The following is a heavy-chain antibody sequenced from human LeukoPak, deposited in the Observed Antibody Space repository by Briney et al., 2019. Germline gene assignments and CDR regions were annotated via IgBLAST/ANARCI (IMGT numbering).Heavy chain of an antibody. CDR3: VKLPDYYYGMDV. J-gene: IGHJ6*02. CDR2: ISYDGSNK. D-gene: IGHD1-26*01. V-gene: IGHV3-30*03. CDR1: GFTFSSYG. Sequence: GGSLGLSCAASGFTFSSYGMHWVRQAPGKGLEWVAVISYDGSNKYYADSVKGRFTISRDNSKNTLYLQMNSLRAEDTAVYYCVKLPDYYYGMDVWGQGTTVTVSS.